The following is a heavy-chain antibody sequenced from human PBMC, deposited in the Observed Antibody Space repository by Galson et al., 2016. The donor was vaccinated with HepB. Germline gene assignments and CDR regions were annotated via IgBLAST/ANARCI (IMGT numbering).Heavy chain of an antibody. J-gene: IGHJ2*01. CDR3: ATRRGHYYGVWYVDL. CDR2: IEKDGSEK. D-gene: IGHD4-17*01. Sequence: SLRLSCAASGFTFSSYFMTWVRQAPGKGLQWVANIEKDGSEKNYVDSVKGRFTISRDNAKNSLYLQMNTLRSEDTAVYYCATRRGHYYGVWYVDLWGRGTLVTVSS. CDR1: GFTFSSYF. V-gene: IGHV3-7*03.